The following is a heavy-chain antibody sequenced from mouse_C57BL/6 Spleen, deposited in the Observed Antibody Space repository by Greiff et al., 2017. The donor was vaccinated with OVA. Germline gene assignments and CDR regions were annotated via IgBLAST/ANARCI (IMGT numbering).Heavy chain of an antibody. J-gene: IGHJ3*01. Sequence: QVHVKQSGAELVKPGASVKLSCKASGYTFTSYWMHWVKQRPGQGLEWIGMIHPNSGSTNYNEKFKSKATLTVDKSSSTAYMQLSSLTSEDSAVYYCAREDGNPFAYWGQGTLVTVSA. D-gene: IGHD2-1*01. CDR1: GYTFTSYW. CDR3: AREDGNPFAY. V-gene: IGHV1-64*01. CDR2: IHPNSGST.